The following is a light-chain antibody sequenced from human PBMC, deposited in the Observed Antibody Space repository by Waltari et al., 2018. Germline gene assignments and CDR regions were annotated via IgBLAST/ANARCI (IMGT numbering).Light chain of an antibody. Sequence: EIVLTQSPDTLSLSPGERATLSCRASQSVSNYVAWYQQKRGKAPRLLIYDASNMATGIPARFGGSWSGTAFTLTISSLEPEDFAVYFCQQRSHWPWTFGQGTKVEIK. CDR1: QSVSNY. V-gene: IGKV3-11*01. J-gene: IGKJ1*01. CDR2: DAS. CDR3: QQRSHWPWT.